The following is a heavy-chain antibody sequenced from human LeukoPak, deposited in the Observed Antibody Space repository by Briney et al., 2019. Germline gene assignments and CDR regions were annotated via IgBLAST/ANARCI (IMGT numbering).Heavy chain of an antibody. CDR3: ARVVPKQQLVDAFDI. CDR1: GGSISAYY. V-gene: IGHV4-59*01. Sequence: SETLSLTCTVSGGSISAYYWSWIRQPPGKGLEWIGYVFYSGSTNYNPSLKSRVSISVDTSKKQLSLKLSSVTAADTAVYYCARVVPKQQLVDAFDIWGQGTMVTVSS. D-gene: IGHD6-13*01. J-gene: IGHJ3*02. CDR2: VFYSGST.